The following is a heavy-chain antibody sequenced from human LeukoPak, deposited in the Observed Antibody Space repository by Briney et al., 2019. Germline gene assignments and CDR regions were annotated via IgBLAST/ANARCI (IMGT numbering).Heavy chain of an antibody. D-gene: IGHD6-19*01. J-gene: IGHJ3*02. CDR3: ARRRADSSGWYAFDI. CDR2: IYPGDSDT. Sequence: GESLKISCKGSEYSFTSYWIGWVRQMPGKGLEWMGIIYPGDSDTRYSPSFQGQVTISADKSISTAYLQWSSLKASDTAMYYCARRRADSSGWYAFDIWGQGTMVTVSS. CDR1: EYSFTSYW. V-gene: IGHV5-51*01.